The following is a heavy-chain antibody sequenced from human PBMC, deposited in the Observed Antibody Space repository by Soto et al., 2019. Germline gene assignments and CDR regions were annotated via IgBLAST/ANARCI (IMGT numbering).Heavy chain of an antibody. CDR2: MNPNSGNT. V-gene: IGHV1-8*01. CDR3: ASAAAAGDWFDP. J-gene: IGHJ5*02. Sequence: QVQLVQSGAEVKKPGASVKVSCKASGYTFTSYDINWVRQATGQGLEWMGWMNPNSGNTGCAQKCQGRVTMTRNTSISTADMELNSLRSVNTAVSYWASAAAAGDWFDPCGQRTLVTVSS. D-gene: IGHD6-13*01. CDR1: GYTFTSYD.